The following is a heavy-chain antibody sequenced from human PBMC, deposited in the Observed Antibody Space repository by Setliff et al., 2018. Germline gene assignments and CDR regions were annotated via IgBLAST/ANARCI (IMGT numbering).Heavy chain of an antibody. J-gene: IGHJ4*02. V-gene: IGHV1-18*01. CDR3: LRLVRYCTKIACQATSGDEV. CDR1: GYTLSNSI. Sequence: ASVKVSCKASGYTLSNSILSWVRQAPGQGPEWMGWISAYNGKTYFAQKSQDRITLTTDTSTNTGYLELRGLRSDDTAVYYCLRLVRYCTKIACQATSGDEVWGLGTLVTVSS. CDR2: ISAYNGKT. D-gene: IGHD2-8*01.